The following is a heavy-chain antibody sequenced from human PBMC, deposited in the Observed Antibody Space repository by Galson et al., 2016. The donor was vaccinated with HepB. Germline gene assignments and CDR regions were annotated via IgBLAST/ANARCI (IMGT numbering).Heavy chain of an antibody. CDR1: GGSINSSSYY. V-gene: IGHV4-39*01. CDR2: MYYSGST. J-gene: IGHJ4*02. D-gene: IGHD6-19*01. Sequence: ETLSLTCTVSGGSINSSSYYWAWIRQPPGKGLEWIVSMYYSGSTYYNPSLKSRVTMSGDTPKKQFSLTLTSVTAADTAFYYCARSSFTSGWADWGQGTLVTVSS. CDR3: ARSSFTSGWAD.